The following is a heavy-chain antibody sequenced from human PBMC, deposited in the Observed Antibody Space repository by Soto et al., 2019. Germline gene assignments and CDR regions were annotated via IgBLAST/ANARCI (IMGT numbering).Heavy chain of an antibody. Sequence: QVQLVQSGAEVKKPGSSVKVSCKASGGTFSSYAISWVRQAPGQGLEWMGGIIPIFGKANYAQKFQGRVTITADESTSTAYMELSSLRSEDTAVYYCARNGIVVVPAAIPDYYYYGMDVWGQGTTVTVSS. V-gene: IGHV1-69*01. J-gene: IGHJ6*02. D-gene: IGHD2-2*01. CDR3: ARNGIVVVPAAIPDYYYYGMDV. CDR2: IIPIFGKA. CDR1: GGTFSSYA.